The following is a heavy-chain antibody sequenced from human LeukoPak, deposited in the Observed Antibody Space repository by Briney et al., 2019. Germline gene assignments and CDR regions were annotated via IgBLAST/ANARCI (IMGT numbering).Heavy chain of an antibody. CDR2: ISHYDGST. D-gene: IGHD3-10*01. CDR1: GFTFSNYA. Sequence: GGSLRLSCAASGFTFSNYAMNWVRQAPGKGLEWVSGISHYDGSTFYADSVKGRFTISRDNSKNTLYLQMTSLRADDTAVYYCASKGTYYGSGSYLDYWGQGTLVTVSS. J-gene: IGHJ4*02. V-gene: IGHV3-23*01. CDR3: ASKGTYYGSGSYLDY.